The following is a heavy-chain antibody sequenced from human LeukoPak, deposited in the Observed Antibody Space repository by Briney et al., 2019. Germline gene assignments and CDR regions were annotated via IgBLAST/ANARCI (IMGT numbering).Heavy chain of an antibody. CDR1: GFTFSSYA. J-gene: IGHJ4*02. V-gene: IGHV3-30*04. CDR3: AKVWGYYYDSSGPLDY. D-gene: IGHD3-22*01. CDR2: ISYDGSNK. Sequence: GGSLRLSCAASGFTFSSYAMHWVRQAPGKGLEWVAVISYDGSNKYYADSVKGRFTISRDNSKNTLYLQMNSLRAEDTAVYYCAKVWGYYYDSSGPLDYWGQGTLVTVSS.